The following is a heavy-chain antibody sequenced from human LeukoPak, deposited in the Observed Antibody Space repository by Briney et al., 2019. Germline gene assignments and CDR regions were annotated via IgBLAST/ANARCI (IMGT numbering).Heavy chain of an antibody. Sequence: GGSLRLSCAASGFTFSDYYMGWVRQAPGKGLECVSYISLRGSTIYYADSAKGRFTISRDDAKNSLYLQMNSLRAEDTAVYYCAKDIVAAGLFFDYWGQGTLVTVSS. CDR2: ISLRGSTI. CDR1: GFTFSDYY. CDR3: AKDIVAAGLFFDY. J-gene: IGHJ4*02. D-gene: IGHD6-13*01. V-gene: IGHV3-11*01.